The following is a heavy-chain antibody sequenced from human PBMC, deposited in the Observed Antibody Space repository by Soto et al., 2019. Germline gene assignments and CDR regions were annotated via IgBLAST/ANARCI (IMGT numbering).Heavy chain of an antibody. D-gene: IGHD2-2*01. J-gene: IGHJ5*02. Sequence: GASVKVSCKASGGTFSSYTISWVRQAPGQGLEWMGRIIPILGIANYAQKFQGRVTITADKSTSTAYMELSSLRSEDTAVYYCARGGVVVPAAMKGNNWFDPWGQGTLVTVSS. CDR1: GGTFSSYT. CDR3: ARGGVVVPAAMKGNNWFDP. CDR2: IIPILGIA. V-gene: IGHV1-69*02.